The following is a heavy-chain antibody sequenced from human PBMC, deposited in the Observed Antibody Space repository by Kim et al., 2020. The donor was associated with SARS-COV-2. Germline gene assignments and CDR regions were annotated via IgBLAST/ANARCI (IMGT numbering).Heavy chain of an antibody. CDR1: GYTLTELS. CDR3: ATEGPTVTTFDY. CDR2: FDPEDGET. J-gene: IGHJ4*02. V-gene: IGHV1-24*01. D-gene: IGHD4-17*01. Sequence: ASVKVSCKVSGYTLTELSMHWVRQAPGKGLEWMGGFDPEDGETIYAQKFQGRVTMTEDTSTDTAYMELSSLRSEDTAVYYCATEGPTVTTFDYWGQGTLVTVSS.